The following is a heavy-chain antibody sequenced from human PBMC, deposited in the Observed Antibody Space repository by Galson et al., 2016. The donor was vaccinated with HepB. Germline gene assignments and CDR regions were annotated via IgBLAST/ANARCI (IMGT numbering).Heavy chain of an antibody. V-gene: IGHV4-39*02. D-gene: IGHD6-19*01. Sequence: ETLSLTCIVSGDSISGTEYYWGWIRQSPGRGLEWIGSIYYSGSTYYNPSLESRVTISVDTSKNHFTLRLSSVTAADTAVYYCATGISVAGKYYYYYMDVWGKGTPVTVSS. CDR3: ATGISVAGKYYYYYMDV. J-gene: IGHJ6*03. CDR2: IYYSGST. CDR1: GDSISGTEYY.